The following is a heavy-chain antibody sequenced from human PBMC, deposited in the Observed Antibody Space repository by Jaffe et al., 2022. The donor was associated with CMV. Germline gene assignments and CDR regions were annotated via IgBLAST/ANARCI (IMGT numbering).Heavy chain of an antibody. J-gene: IGHJ4*02. CDR3: ARDGAGYDY. Sequence: QVQVMQSGAEVKKPGASVKVSCKTSGYTFTDYGIHWVRQAPGQGLEWMGWISPYNGNTNYAQKFQVRVTMTTDTSTSTAYLEVTSLRADDTAVYYCARDGAGYDYWGQGTLVIVSA. CDR1: GYTFTDYG. D-gene: IGHD2-15*01. V-gene: IGHV1-18*01. CDR2: ISPYNGNT.